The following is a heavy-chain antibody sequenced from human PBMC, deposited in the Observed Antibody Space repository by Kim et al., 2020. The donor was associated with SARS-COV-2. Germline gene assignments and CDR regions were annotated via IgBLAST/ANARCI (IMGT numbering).Heavy chain of an antibody. CDR2: ISSSSSTI. CDR1: GFTFSSYS. D-gene: IGHD6-6*01. Sequence: GSLRLSCAASGFTFSSYSMNWVRQAPGKGLEWGSYISSSSSTIYYADSVKGRFTISRDNAKNSLYLQMNSLRDEDTAVYYCARALAARRIYFDYWGQGTLVTVSS. J-gene: IGHJ4*02. V-gene: IGHV3-48*02. CDR3: ARALAARRIYFDY.